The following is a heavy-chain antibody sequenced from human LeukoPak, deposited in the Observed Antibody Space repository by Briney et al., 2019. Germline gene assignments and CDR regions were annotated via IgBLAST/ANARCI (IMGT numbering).Heavy chain of an antibody. CDR1: GFTFSSYG. D-gene: IGHD4-17*01. CDR2: ISYDGSNK. Sequence: PGGSLRLSCAASGFTFSSYGMHWVRQAPGKGLEWVAVISYDGSNKYYADSVKGRFTISRDNSKNTLYLQMNSLRAEDTAVYYCAKIMTTVTSYFDYWGQGTLVTVSS. V-gene: IGHV3-30*18. CDR3: AKIMTTVTSYFDY. J-gene: IGHJ4*02.